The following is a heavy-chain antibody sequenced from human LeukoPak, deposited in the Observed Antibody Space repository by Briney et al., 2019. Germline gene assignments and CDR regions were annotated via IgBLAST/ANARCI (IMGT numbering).Heavy chain of an antibody. CDR2: IYYSGST. CDR3: ARHSSTYYDSSGYFDY. Sequence: SETLSLTCTVSGGSISSYYWSWIRQPPGKGLEWIGYIYYSGSTNYNPSLKSRVTISVDTSKNQFSLKLSSVTAADTAVYYCARHSSTYYDSSGYFDYWGQGTLVTVSS. J-gene: IGHJ4*02. D-gene: IGHD3-22*01. V-gene: IGHV4-59*08. CDR1: GGSISSYY.